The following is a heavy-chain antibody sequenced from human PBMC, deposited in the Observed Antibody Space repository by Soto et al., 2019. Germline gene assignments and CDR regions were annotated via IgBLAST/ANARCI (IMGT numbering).Heavy chain of an antibody. J-gene: IGHJ5*02. CDR2: FDPEDGET. CDR1: GYTLTELS. V-gene: IGHV1-24*01. CDR3: ATVVPVVVVAATWTGWFDP. Sequence: ASVKVSCKVSGYTLTELSMHWVRQAPGKGLEWMGGFDPEDGETIYAQKFQGRVTMTEDTSTDTAYMELSSLRSEDTAVYYCATVVPVVVVAATWTGWFDPWGQGTLVTVSS. D-gene: IGHD2-15*01.